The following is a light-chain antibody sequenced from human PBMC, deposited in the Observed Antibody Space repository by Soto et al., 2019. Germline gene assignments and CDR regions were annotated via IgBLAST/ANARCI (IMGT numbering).Light chain of an antibody. Sequence: EIVLSQSPGTLSLSTGERATLSCRASQSVTSTSLACYQQKPGHAPRLLMYGASSRATGTPDRISGGGSGTDFTLTISRLEPEDFAVYYCQHYVTSSITFGQGTRLEI. CDR1: QSVTSTS. V-gene: IGKV3-20*01. J-gene: IGKJ5*01. CDR2: GAS. CDR3: QHYVTSSIT.